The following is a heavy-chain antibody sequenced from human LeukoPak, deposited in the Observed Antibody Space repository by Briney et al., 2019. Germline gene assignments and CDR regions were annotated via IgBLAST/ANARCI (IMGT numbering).Heavy chain of an antibody. Sequence: PGRSLRLSCTASGFSFGDSAMSWVRQAPGKGLEWVGFIRTKPYGEATEYAASVKGRFTISRDDSKSIAYLQMSSLKTEDTAMYYCTRARAADFWSGYSRYYYYYVDVWGKGATVTVPS. CDR2: IRTKPYGEAT. J-gene: IGHJ6*03. V-gene: IGHV3-49*04. D-gene: IGHD3-3*01. CDR3: TRARAADFWSGYSRYYYYYVDV. CDR1: GFSFGDSA.